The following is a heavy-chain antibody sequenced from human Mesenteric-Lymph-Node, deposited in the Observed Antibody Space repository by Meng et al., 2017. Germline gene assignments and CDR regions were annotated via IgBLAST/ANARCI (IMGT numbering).Heavy chain of an antibody. Sequence: SQTLSPTCTVSGASTSSYYWSWSRHPPVKGLEWIGYIHYSVSTNYHPSLKSRVTISVDTSKTQFSLKLSSVTAADTAVYYCANTRGYYDSSGYSIMVDAFDIWGQGTMVTVSS. V-gene: IGHV4-59*01. CDR2: IHYSVST. J-gene: IGHJ3*02. CDR3: ANTRGYYDSSGYSIMVDAFDI. D-gene: IGHD3-22*01. CDR1: GASTSSYY.